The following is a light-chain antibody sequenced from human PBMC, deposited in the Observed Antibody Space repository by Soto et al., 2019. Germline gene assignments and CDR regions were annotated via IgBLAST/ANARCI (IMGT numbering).Light chain of an antibody. CDR3: QHYKSNRA. V-gene: IGKV1-5*01. CDR2: DAS. J-gene: IGKJ2*01. CDR1: QTISSG. Sequence: DIPMTQSPSTLSASVGDRVTITCRASQTISSGLAWYQQKPGKAPKVLIYDASTLESGVPSRLSGSGSGTEFALTFSSLKHDNFATNYCQHYKSNRAFGKGTK.